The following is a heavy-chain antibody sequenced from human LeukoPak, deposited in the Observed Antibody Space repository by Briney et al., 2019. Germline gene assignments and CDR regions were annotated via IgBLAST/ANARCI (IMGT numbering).Heavy chain of an antibody. J-gene: IGHJ4*02. D-gene: IGHD3-10*01. CDR2: ISSSSSSI. Sequence: GGSLRLSCAASGFTFSIFTMNWVRQAPGKGLEWVSSISSSSSSIYYADSVKGRFTISRDNAKNSLYLQMNSLRVEDTAVYYCARGGESYYGSGSHDYWDQGTLITVSS. CDR1: GFTFSIFT. V-gene: IGHV3-21*01. CDR3: ARGGESYYGSGSHDY.